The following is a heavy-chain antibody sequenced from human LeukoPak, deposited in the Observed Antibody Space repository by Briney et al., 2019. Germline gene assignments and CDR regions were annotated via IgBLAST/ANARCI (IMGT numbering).Heavy chain of an antibody. CDR1: GYSISSGYY. CDR2: VFHDGDT. J-gene: IGHJ3*02. Sequence: SETLSLTCTVSGYSISSGYYWGWIRQTPGKGLEWIGRVFHDGDTHYNPSLKSRVSISVDTSKNQFSLKLSSVTAADTAVYYCASGEMAQDAFDIWGQGTMVTVSS. V-gene: IGHV4-38-2*02. D-gene: IGHD5-24*01. CDR3: ASGEMAQDAFDI.